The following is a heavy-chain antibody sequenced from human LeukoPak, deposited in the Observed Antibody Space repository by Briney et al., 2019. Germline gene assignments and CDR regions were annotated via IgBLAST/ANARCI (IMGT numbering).Heavy chain of an antibody. Sequence: PSEALSLTCAVYGGSITGYYWSWIRQPPGKGLEWVGEIHYTGATSYNPSLKSRATISIDTSKNQVSLKLSSVTAADTAVYYCARGNILSGYCFDFWGQGALVTVSS. D-gene: IGHD3-9*01. V-gene: IGHV4-34*01. CDR1: GGSITGYY. CDR3: ARGNILSGYCFDF. J-gene: IGHJ4*02. CDR2: IHYTGAT.